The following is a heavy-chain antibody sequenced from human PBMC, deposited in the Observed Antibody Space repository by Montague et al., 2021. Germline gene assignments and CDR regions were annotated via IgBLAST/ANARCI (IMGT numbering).Heavy chain of an antibody. J-gene: IGHJ5*02. Sequence: CAISGDSVSSNRATWNWIRQSPSRGLEWLGRTYYRSKWYNENAVSVKSRVTVIADTSKNQFSLHLTSVSPEDTALYFCARGGGGATATLFVSWGRGTLVTVSS. CDR1: GDSVSSNRAT. D-gene: IGHD2-15*01. V-gene: IGHV6-1*01. CDR2: TYYRSKWYN. CDR3: ARGGGGATATLFVS.